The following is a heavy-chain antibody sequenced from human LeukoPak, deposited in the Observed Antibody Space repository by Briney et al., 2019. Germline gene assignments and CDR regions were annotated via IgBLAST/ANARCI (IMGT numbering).Heavy chain of an antibody. J-gene: IGHJ6*02. V-gene: IGHV1-18*01. CDR2: ISAYNGNT. CDR1: GYTFTSYG. D-gene: IGHD3-10*01. CDR3: ARCYSPRSSIRPIYYYYYGMDV. Sequence: ASVKVSCKASGYTFTSYGISWVRQAPGQGLERMGWISAYNGNTNYAQKLQGRVTMTTDTSTSTAYMELRSLRSDDTAVYYCARCYSPRSSIRPIYYYYYGMDVWGQGTTVTVSS.